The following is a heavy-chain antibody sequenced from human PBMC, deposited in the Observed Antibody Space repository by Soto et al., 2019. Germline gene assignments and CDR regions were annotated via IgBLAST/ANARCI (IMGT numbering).Heavy chain of an antibody. D-gene: IGHD6-19*01. CDR1: GFTFSSYW. V-gene: IGHV3-7*03. Sequence: GGSLRLSCAASGFTFSSYWMSWVRQAPGKGLEWVANIKQDGSEKYYVDSVKGRFTISRDNAKNSLYLQMNSLRAEDTAVYYCARDQAVAARHSRNWFDPWGQGTLVTVSS. CDR3: ARDQAVAARHSRNWFDP. CDR2: IKQDGSEK. J-gene: IGHJ5*02.